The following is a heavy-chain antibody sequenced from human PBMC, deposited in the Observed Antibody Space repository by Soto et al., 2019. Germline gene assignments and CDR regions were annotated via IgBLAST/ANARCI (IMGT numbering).Heavy chain of an antibody. Sequence: EVQLLESGGDLIQPGGSLRLSCVDSGLTLGSRAMSGVRQSPGEGLGWGSPITDTGGDAKYADSVRGRFDISRENSHHTLDLQMSALRAEDSAMYFYVRGSKGSYPGSRIVDFWCRGTLVTFSS. J-gene: IGHJ4*02. V-gene: IGHV3-23*01. D-gene: IGHD3-10*01. CDR3: VRGSKGSYPGSRIVDF. CDR2: ITDTGGDA. CDR1: GLTLGSRA.